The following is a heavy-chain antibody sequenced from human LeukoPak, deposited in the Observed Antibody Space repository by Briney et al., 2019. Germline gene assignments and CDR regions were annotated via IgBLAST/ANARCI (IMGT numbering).Heavy chain of an antibody. J-gene: IGHJ6*02. Sequence: GGSLRLSCAASGFTFSDYYMSWIRQAPGKGLEWVSYISSRGSTIYYADSVKGRFTISRDNAKNSLYLQMNSLRAEDTAVYYCARAARPLYYYGMDVWGQGTTVTVSS. CDR3: ARAARPLYYYGMDV. CDR1: GFTFSDYY. CDR2: ISSRGSTI. D-gene: IGHD6-6*01. V-gene: IGHV3-11*01.